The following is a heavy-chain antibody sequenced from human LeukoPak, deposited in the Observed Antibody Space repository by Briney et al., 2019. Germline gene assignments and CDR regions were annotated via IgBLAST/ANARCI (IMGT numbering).Heavy chain of an antibody. CDR1: GGSISSYY. D-gene: IGHD5-18*01. J-gene: IGHJ4*02. V-gene: IGHV4-59*12. Sequence: SETLSLTCTVSGGSISSYYWSWIRQPPGKGLEWIGYIYYSGSTNYNPSLKSRVTISVDTSKNQFSLKLSSVTAADTAVYYCARRRKWQLWPHSVFDYWGQGTLVTVSS. CDR2: IYYSGST. CDR3: ARRRKWQLWPHSVFDY.